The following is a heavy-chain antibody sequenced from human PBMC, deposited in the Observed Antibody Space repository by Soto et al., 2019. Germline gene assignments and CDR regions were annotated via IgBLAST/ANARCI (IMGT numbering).Heavy chain of an antibody. CDR2: ISYDGTNK. CDR3: ARDPKTSGGQHWAFNYFDS. D-gene: IGHD7-27*01. J-gene: IGHJ4*02. Sequence: GGSLRLSCAASGFSFSISPMHWVRQAPGKGPEWVALISYDGTNKFYADSVKGRFTISRDNSKSTLYLQVDSLRPEDAAVYYCARDPKTSGGQHWAFNYFDSWGQGTLVTSPQ. V-gene: IGHV3-30-3*01. CDR1: GFSFSISP.